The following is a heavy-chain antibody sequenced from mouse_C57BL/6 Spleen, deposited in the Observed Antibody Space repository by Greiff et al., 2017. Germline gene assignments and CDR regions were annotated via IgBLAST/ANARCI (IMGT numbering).Heavy chain of an antibody. Sequence: QVQLQQSGAELVRPGAPVTLSCKASGYTFTDYEMHWVKQTPVHGLEWIGAIDPETGGTAYNQKFKGKAILTADKSSSTAYMELRSLTSEDSAVYYCTRRDDGYYFWYFDVWGTGTTVTVSS. CDR3: TRRDDGYYFWYFDV. CDR2: IDPETGGT. V-gene: IGHV1-15*01. J-gene: IGHJ1*03. D-gene: IGHD2-3*01. CDR1: GYTFTDYE.